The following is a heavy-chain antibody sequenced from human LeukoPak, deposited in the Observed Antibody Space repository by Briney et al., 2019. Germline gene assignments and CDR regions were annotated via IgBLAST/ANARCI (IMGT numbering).Heavy chain of an antibody. CDR3: VSFYETY. CDR2: INSDGSWT. CDR1: GNYW. J-gene: IGHJ4*02. D-gene: IGHD2/OR15-2a*01. V-gene: IGHV3-74*01. Sequence: GGSLRLSCAASGNYWMHWVRQVPGKGLVWVSHINSDGSWTSYADSVKGRFTISKDNAKNTVYPQMNSLRAEDTAVYYCVSFYETYWGRGTLVTVSS.